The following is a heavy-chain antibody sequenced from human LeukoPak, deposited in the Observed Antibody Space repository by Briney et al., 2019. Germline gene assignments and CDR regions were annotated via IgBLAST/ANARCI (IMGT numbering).Heavy chain of an antibody. D-gene: IGHD3-3*01. Sequence: SVKVSCKASGGTFSSYAISWVRQAPGQGLEWMGGIIPISGTANYAQKFQGRVTITADESTSTAYMELSSLRSEDTAVYYCARSSYDFWSGYLYYYYYYYMDVWGKGTTVTVSS. CDR1: GGTFSSYA. V-gene: IGHV1-69*13. CDR3: ARSSYDFWSGYLYYYYYYYMDV. CDR2: IIPISGTA. J-gene: IGHJ6*03.